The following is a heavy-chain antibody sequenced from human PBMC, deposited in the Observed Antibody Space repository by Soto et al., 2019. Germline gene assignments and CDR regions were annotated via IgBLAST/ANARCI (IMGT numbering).Heavy chain of an antibody. V-gene: IGHV4-34*01. J-gene: IGHJ5*02. CDR2: INHTGGT. CDR1: GGSVNGYY. Sequence: ETLSLSGSVYGGSVNGYYWNWIRQPAGKGLEWIGEINHTGGTHYNPSLKSRVTMSVDTSKNQFSLRLSSVTAADTAIYYCATRITVFGLLIPPFDPWGQGTQVTVSS. CDR3: ATRITVFGLLIPPFDP. D-gene: IGHD3-3*01.